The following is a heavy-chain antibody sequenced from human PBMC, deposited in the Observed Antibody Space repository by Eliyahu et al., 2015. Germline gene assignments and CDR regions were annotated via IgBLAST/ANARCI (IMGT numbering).Heavy chain of an antibody. V-gene: IGHV3-30*03. D-gene: IGHD5-12*01. CDR1: GFTFSSYG. Sequence: QVQLVESGGGVVQPGRSLRLSCAASGFTFSSYGMHWVRQAPGKGLEWVAVISYDGSNKYYADSVKGRFTISRDNSKNTLYLQMNSLRAEDTAVYYCARERRLLGYGMDVWGQGTTVTVSS. CDR2: ISYDGSNK. CDR3: ARERRLLGYGMDV. J-gene: IGHJ6*02.